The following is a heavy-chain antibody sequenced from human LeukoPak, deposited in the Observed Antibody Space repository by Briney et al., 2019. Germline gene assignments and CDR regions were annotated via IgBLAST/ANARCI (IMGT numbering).Heavy chain of an antibody. D-gene: IGHD3-10*01. CDR2: INPISGGT. CDR3: ARDPEWFGVDY. J-gene: IGHJ4*02. CDR1: GYTFSDYY. Sequence: GASVKVSCKASGYTFSDYYIHWVRQAPGQGLEWMGWINPISGGTNYAQKFQGRVTMTRDTSITTVYMELSRRRSDDTAVYYCARDPEWFGVDYWGQGALVTVSS. V-gene: IGHV1-2*02.